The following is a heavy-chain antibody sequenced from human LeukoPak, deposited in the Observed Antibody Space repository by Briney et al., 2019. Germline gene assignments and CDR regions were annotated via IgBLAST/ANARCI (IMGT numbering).Heavy chain of an antibody. CDR1: GFTFSSYA. CDR3: ARDRAIVGSLDV. Sequence: GGSLRLSCAASGFTFSSYAMSWVRQAPGKGLEWVSAISGSGGSTYYADSVKGRFTISRDNSKNTLYLQMNSLRAEDTAVYYCARDRAIVGSLDVWGQGTTVTVSS. CDR2: ISGSGGST. D-gene: IGHD3-22*01. J-gene: IGHJ6*02. V-gene: IGHV3-23*01.